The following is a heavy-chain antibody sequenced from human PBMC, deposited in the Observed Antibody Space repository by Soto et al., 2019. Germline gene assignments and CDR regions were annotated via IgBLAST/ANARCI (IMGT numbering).Heavy chain of an antibody. J-gene: IGHJ6*02. CDR3: ARGRRVVVAEYYYYYYGMDV. V-gene: IGHV4-34*01. CDR1: GGSFSGYY. CDR2: INHSGST. D-gene: IGHD2-15*01. Sequence: PSETLSLTCAVYGGSFSGYYWSWIRQPPGKGLEWIGEINHSGSTNYNPSLKSRVTISVDTSKNQFSLNLSSVTAADTAVYYCARGRRVVVAEYYYYYYGMDVWGQGTTVTVS.